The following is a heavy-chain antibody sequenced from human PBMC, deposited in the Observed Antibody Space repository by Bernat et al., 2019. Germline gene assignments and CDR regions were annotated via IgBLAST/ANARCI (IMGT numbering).Heavy chain of an antibody. CDR2: IYHSGST. J-gene: IGHJ6*02. V-gene: IGHV4-30-2*01. Sequence: QLQLQESGSGLVKPSQTLSLTCAVSGGSISSGGYSWSWIRQPPGKGLEWIGYIYHSGSTYYNPSLKSRVTISVDTSKNQFSLKLSSVTAADTAVYYCARVRDSGGEFRYYGMDVWGQGTTVTVSS. CDR1: GGSISSGGYS. D-gene: IGHD3-16*01. CDR3: ARVRDSGGEFRYYGMDV.